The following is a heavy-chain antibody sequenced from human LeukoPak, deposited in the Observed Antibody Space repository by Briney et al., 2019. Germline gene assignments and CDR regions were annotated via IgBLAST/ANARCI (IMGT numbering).Heavy chain of an antibody. V-gene: IGHV1-2*06. CDR3: ARDRVTMVRGVITLLDY. D-gene: IGHD3-10*01. CDR1: GYTFTGYY. Sequence: ASVKVSCKASGYTFTGYYMHWVRQAPGQVLEWMGRINPNSGGTNYAQKFQGRVTMIRDTSISTAYMELSRLRSDDTAVYYCARDRVTMVRGVITLLDYWGQGTLVTVSS. J-gene: IGHJ4*02. CDR2: INPNSGGT.